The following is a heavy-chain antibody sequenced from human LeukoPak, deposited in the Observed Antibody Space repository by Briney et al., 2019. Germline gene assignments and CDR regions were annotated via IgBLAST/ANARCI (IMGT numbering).Heavy chain of an antibody. Sequence: ASVKVSCKASGYTFTCYYMHWVRQAPGQGLEWMGWINPNSGGTNYAQKFQGRVTMTRDTSISTAYMELSRLRSDDTAVYYCARSRLIAAAGPTDYWGQGTLVTVSS. J-gene: IGHJ4*02. V-gene: IGHV1-2*02. D-gene: IGHD6-13*01. CDR2: INPNSGGT. CDR1: GYTFTCYY. CDR3: ARSRLIAAAGPTDY.